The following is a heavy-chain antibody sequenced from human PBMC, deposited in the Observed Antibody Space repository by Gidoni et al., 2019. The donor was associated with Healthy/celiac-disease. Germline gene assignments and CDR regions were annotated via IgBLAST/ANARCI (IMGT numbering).Heavy chain of an antibody. Sequence: QLQLVESGGGVVQPRGSLRPSCAASGFTFSSYGMHWVRQAPGKGLEWVAFIRYDGSNKYYADSVKGRFTISRDNSKNTLYLQMNSLRAEDTAVYYCANPAFDPWGQGTLVTVSS. J-gene: IGHJ5*02. V-gene: IGHV3-30*02. CDR2: IRYDGSNK. CDR1: GFTFSSYG. CDR3: ANPAFDP.